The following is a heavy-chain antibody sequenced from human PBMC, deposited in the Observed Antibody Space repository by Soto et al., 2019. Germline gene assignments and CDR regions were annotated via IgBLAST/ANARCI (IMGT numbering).Heavy chain of an antibody. CDR3: AKEVHCGGGSCSWSEGFDY. J-gene: IGHJ4*02. CDR1: GFIFSSYG. Sequence: QVQLVESGGGVVQPGRSLRLSCAASGFIFSSYGMHWVRQAPGKGLEWVAVISYEGSHTYYADNVKGRFTITRDNSKNTLYLQMNSLRPEDTAVYYCAKEVHCGGGSCSWSEGFDYWGQGTLLTVSS. CDR2: ISYEGSHT. D-gene: IGHD2-15*01. V-gene: IGHV3-30*18.